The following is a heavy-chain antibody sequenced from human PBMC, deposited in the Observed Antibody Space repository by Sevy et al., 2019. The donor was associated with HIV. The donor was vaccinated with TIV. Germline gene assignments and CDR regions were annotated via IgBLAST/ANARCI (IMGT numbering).Heavy chain of an antibody. Sequence: SETLSLTCTVSGGSISSYYWSWIRQPPGKGLEWIGYIYYSGSTNYNPSLKSRVTISVDTSKNQFSLKLSSVTAADTAVYYCARRRGSGYSYGLLDYWGQGTLVTVSS. CDR2: IYYSGST. CDR3: ARRRGSGYSYGLLDY. CDR1: GGSISSYY. V-gene: IGHV4-59*08. D-gene: IGHD5-18*01. J-gene: IGHJ4*02.